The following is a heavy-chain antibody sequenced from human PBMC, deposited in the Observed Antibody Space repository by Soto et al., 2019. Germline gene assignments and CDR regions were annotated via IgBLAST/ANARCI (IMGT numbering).Heavy chain of an antibody. CDR1: GCRCTDFW. V-gene: IGHV5-10-1*01. Sequence: GESLKVWWRGSGCRCTDFWSSWVRQMPGKGLEWMGRIDPSDSYTNYSPSFQGHVTISADKSISTAYLQWSSLKASDTAMYYCARRSTTGRNYYYGMDVWGQGTTVTVSS. D-gene: IGHD2-2*01. CDR2: IDPSDSYT. J-gene: IGHJ6*02. CDR3: ARRSTTGRNYYYGMDV.